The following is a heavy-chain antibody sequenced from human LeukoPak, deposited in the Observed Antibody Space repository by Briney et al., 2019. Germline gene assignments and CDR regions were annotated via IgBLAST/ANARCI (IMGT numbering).Heavy chain of an antibody. CDR3: ARDPGYSYGLDY. CDR2: IYYSGST. Sequence: PSETLSLTCTVSAGSISSGDYYWRWIRQPPGKGLEWIGYIYYSGSTYYNPSLKSRLTISVDTSKNQFSLKLSSVTAADTAVYYCARDPGYSYGLDYWGQGTLVTVSS. V-gene: IGHV4-30-4*01. D-gene: IGHD5-18*01. CDR1: AGSISSGDYY. J-gene: IGHJ4*02.